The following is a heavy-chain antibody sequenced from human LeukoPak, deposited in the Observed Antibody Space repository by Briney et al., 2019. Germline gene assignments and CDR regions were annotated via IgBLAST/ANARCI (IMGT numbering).Heavy chain of an antibody. J-gene: IGHJ3*02. CDR1: GGSFSGYY. D-gene: IGHD1-26*01. CDR3: ARHQENTKTRGAFDI. V-gene: IGHV4-34*01. CDR2: LNHSGST. Sequence: SETLPLTCAVYGGSFSGYYWSWIRQPPGKGLEWIGELNHSGSTNYNPSLKSRVTISVDTSKNQFSLKLNSVTAADTAVYYCARHQENTKTRGAFDIWGQGTMVTVPS.